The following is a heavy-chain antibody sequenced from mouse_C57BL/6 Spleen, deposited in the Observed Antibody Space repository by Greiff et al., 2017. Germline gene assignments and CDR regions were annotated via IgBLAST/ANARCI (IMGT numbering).Heavy chain of an antibody. CDR1: GYTFTSYW. J-gene: IGHJ4*01. D-gene: IGHD2-5*01. V-gene: IGHV1-52*01. Sequence: QVQLQQPGAELVRPGSSVKLSCKASGYTFTSYWMHWVKQRPIQGLEWIGNIDPSDSETHYNQKFKDKATLTVDQSSSTAYMQLSSLTSEDSAVYYCARSSNFYAMDYWGQGTSVTVSS. CDR3: ARSSNFYAMDY. CDR2: IDPSDSET.